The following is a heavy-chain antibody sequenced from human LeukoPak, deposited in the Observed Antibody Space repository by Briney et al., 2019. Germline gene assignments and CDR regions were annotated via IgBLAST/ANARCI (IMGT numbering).Heavy chain of an antibody. CDR3: ARDVDGYDFWSGYYPYGYFDY. CDR2: ISSSSSYI. J-gene: IGHJ4*02. CDR1: GFTFSSYS. D-gene: IGHD3-3*01. Sequence: PGGSLRLSCAASGFTFSSYSMNWVRQAPGKGLEWVSSISSSSSYIYYADSVKGRFTISRDNAKNSLYLQMNSLRAEDTAVYYCARDVDGYDFWSGYYPYGYFDYWGQGTLVTVSS. V-gene: IGHV3-21*01.